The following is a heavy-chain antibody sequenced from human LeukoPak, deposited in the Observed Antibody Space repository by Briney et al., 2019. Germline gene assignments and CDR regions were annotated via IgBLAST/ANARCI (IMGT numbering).Heavy chain of an antibody. CDR2: ISGSGGST. CDR1: GFTFSSYA. V-gene: IGHV3-23*01. D-gene: IGHD3-22*01. Sequence: GGSLRISCAASGFTFSSYAMSWVRQAPGNGLEWVSAISGSGGSTYYADSVKGRFTISRDNSKNTLYLQMNSLRAEDTAVYYCAKASLYYYDSSGYPTAFDYWGQGTLVTVSS. CDR3: AKASLYYYDSSGYPTAFDY. J-gene: IGHJ4*02.